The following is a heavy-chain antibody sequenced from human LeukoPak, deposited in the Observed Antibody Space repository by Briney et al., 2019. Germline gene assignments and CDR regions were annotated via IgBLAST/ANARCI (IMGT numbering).Heavy chain of an antibody. D-gene: IGHD3-10*01. V-gene: IGHV3-11*01. CDR1: GFTFSDYY. CDR3: ARVWGSGSYYFDY. J-gene: IGHJ4*02. Sequence: GGSLRLSCAASGFTFSDYYMSWIRQAPGKGLEWVSYISSSGSTIYYADSVKGRFTISRDNAKNSLYLQMNSLRPEDTAVYFCARVWGSGSYYFDYWGQGTLVTVSS. CDR2: ISSSGSTI.